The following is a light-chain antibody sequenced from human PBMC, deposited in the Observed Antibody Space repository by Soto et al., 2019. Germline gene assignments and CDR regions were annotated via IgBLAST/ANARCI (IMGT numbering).Light chain of an antibody. CDR3: QQRSNWPLT. CDR1: QSVSSY. J-gene: IGKJ4*01. V-gene: IGKV3-11*01. CDR2: DAF. Sequence: EIVLTQSPVTLSLSPGERATLSYRASQSVSSYLAWYQQRPGQAPRLLIYDAFNSATGIPARFSGSGSGTDFTLTISSLEPEDLAVYYCQQRSNWPLTFGGGTKVEIK.